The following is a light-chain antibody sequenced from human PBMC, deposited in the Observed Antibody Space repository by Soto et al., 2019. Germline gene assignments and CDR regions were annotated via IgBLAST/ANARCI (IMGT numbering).Light chain of an antibody. V-gene: IGKV3D-7*01. Sequence: EIVLTQSPATLSLSPGERATLSCRASQSVSNNYLAWYQQKPGQAPRLLIYGASTRATGIPARFSGSGSGTDFTLTISSLQPEDFATYYCQQSYSTPITFGQGTRLEIK. CDR1: QSVSNNY. J-gene: IGKJ5*01. CDR2: GAS. CDR3: QQSYSTPIT.